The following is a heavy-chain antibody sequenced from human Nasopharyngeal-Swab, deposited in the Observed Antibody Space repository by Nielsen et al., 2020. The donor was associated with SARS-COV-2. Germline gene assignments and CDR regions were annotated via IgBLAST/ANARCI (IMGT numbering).Heavy chain of an antibody. V-gene: IGHV1-18*01. J-gene: IGHJ3*02. Sequence: ASVKVSCKASGYTFTSYGIRWVRQAPGQGLEWMGWISAYNGNTNYAQRLQGRVTMNTDTSTSTVYMELRSLRSDDTAVYYCARVPGNHDAFDIWGQGTMGTVSS. D-gene: IGHD2-2*01. CDR3: ARVPGNHDAFDI. CDR2: ISAYNGNT. CDR1: GYTFTSYG.